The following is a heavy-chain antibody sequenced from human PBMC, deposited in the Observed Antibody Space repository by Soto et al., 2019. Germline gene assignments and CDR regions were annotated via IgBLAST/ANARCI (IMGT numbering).Heavy chain of an antibody. V-gene: IGHV5-51*01. D-gene: IGHD3-10*01. CDR2: IYPGDSDT. Sequence: GESLKISCKGSGYSFTSYWIGWVRQMPGKGLEWMGIIYPGDSDTRYSPSFQGQVTISADKSISTAYLQWSSLKASDTAMYYCARTIGGLTNGHWWLDSWGQGTLVTVSS. J-gene: IGHJ5*01. CDR3: ARTIGGLTNGHWWLDS. CDR1: GYSFTSYW.